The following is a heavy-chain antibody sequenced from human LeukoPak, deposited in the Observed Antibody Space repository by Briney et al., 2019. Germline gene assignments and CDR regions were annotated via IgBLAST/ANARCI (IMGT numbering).Heavy chain of an antibody. CDR2: IGPYNGNT. D-gene: IGHD2-15*01. Sequence: ASMKVSCKASGYSFTSYGISWVRQAPGQGLEWMGWIGPYNGNTNYAQKLRGRITMTADTSTTTVYMDLRSLRSDDTAVYFCARDGVVVAATNDYWGQGTLVTVSS. J-gene: IGHJ4*02. V-gene: IGHV1-18*01. CDR1: GYSFTSYG. CDR3: ARDGVVVAATNDY.